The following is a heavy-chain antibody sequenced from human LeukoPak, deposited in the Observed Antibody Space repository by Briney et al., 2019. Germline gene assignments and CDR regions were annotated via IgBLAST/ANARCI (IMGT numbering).Heavy chain of an antibody. D-gene: IGHD2-2*01. Sequence: GGSLRLSCAASGFTFSSYWMSWVRQAPGKGLEWVANIKQDGSEKYYVDSVKGRFTISRDNAKNSLYLQMNSLRAEDTAVNYCARADCSSTSCFQFDYWGQGTLVTVSS. CDR2: IKQDGSEK. V-gene: IGHV3-7*03. CDR1: GFTFSSYW. CDR3: ARADCSSTSCFQFDY. J-gene: IGHJ4*02.